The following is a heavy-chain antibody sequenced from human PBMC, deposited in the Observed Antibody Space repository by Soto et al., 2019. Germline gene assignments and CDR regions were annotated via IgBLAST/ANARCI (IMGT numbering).Heavy chain of an antibody. Sequence: GGSLRLSCVTSGFTFSAFDMHWVRQAAGKGLEWVSGIGTLRDTYYTGSVKGRFTISRDNAKNSLYLQMNSLTDGDTAVYFCARGRSNDFSSSPPPRFDPWGQGTLVTVSS. CDR3: ARGRSNDFSSSPPPRFDP. CDR1: GFTFSAFD. D-gene: IGHD2-21*02. J-gene: IGHJ5*02. CDR2: IGTLRDT. V-gene: IGHV3-13*01.